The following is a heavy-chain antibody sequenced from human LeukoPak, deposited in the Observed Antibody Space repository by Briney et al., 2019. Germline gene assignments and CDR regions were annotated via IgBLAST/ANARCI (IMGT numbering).Heavy chain of an antibody. Sequence: PGGSLRLSCAASGFTFSNSAMNWVRQAPGKGLEWVSSIKKSSDYKYYADSVTGRFTISRDNTKNSVYLQMNSLKVEDTGVYYCLGEFGFWGQGTLVTVSS. J-gene: IGHJ4*02. CDR2: IKKSSDYK. CDR3: LGEFGF. V-gene: IGHV3-21*03. CDR1: GFTFSNSA.